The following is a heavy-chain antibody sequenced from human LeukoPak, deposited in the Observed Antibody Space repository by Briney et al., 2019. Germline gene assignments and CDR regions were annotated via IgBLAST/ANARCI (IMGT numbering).Heavy chain of an antibody. V-gene: IGHV1-2*04. J-gene: IGHJ1*01. D-gene: IGHD3-16*02. Sequence: ASVKVSCKASGYTFTGYYMHWVRQAPGQGLEWMGWINPNSGGTNYAQKFQGWVTMTRDTSISTAYMELSRLRSDDTAVYYCANDFTLVPWGSYRHFQHWGQGTLVTVSS. CDR2: INPNSGGT. CDR3: ANDFTLVPWGSYRHFQH. CDR1: GYTFTGYY.